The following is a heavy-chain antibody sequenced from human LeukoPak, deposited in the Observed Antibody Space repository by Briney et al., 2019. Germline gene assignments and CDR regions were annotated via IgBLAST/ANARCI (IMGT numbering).Heavy chain of an antibody. V-gene: IGHV1-2*04. CDR3: ARGSPTGWFDP. J-gene: IGHJ5*02. Sequence: ASVKVSCKASGYTFTDYYMHWARQAPGQGLEWMGWINPDSGGTNYAQKFQGWVTVTGDTSTSTAYMELSRLTFDDTAVYYCARGSPTGWFDPWGQGTLVTVSS. CDR1: GYTFTDYY. CDR2: INPDSGGT.